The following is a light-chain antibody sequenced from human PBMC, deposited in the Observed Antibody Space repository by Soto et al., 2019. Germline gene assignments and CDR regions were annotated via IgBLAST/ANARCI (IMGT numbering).Light chain of an antibody. V-gene: IGLV2-14*01. CDR1: SSDVGGYNY. CDR2: EVS. CDR3: SSYTRQYTPSYV. J-gene: IGLJ1*01. Sequence: QSVLTQPASVSGSPGQSITLSCTGTSSDVGGYNYVSWYQQHPGKAPKLMIYEVSNRPSGISHRFSGSKSGNTASLTISGLRAEDVADYYCSSYTRQYTPSYVFGTGTKVTVL.